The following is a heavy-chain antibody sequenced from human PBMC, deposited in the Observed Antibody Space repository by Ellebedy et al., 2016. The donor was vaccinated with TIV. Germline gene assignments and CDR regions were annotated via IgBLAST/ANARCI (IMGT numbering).Heavy chain of an antibody. CDR2: ISYDGIYK. CDR3: ATELKMGATVGFDY. V-gene: IGHV3-30*03. CDR1: GFTFSSYG. J-gene: IGHJ4*02. Sequence: GGSLRLXCAAPGFTFSSYGMHWVRQAPGKGLEWVAVISYDGIYKDYTDSVKGRFTISRDNSKSTLYLQMNSLRADDTAVYYCATELKMGATVGFDYWGQGTLVTVSS. D-gene: IGHD1-26*01.